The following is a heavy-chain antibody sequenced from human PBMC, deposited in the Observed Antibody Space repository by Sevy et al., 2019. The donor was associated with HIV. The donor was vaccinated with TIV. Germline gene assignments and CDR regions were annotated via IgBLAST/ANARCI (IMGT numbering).Heavy chain of an antibody. Sequence: GGSLRLSCAASGFTFDDYAMHWVRQAPGKGLEWVSGISWNSGSIGYADSVKGRFTISRDNAKNSLYLQMNSLAAEDTALYYCAKDIGTGTTGVSTGYSYYYYYGMDVWGQGTTVTFSS. CDR3: AKDIGTGTTGVSTGYSYYYYYGMDV. V-gene: IGHV3-9*01. D-gene: IGHD1-1*01. J-gene: IGHJ6*02. CDR2: ISWNSGSI. CDR1: GFTFDDYA.